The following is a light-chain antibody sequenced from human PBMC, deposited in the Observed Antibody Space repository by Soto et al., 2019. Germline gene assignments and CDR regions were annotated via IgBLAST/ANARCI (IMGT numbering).Light chain of an antibody. V-gene: IGLV2-14*03. CDR3: SSYSSTTTIVV. Sequence: QSALTQPASVSGSPGPSITLSCSATISDFSGYNYVSWYQQHPGEAPKLIIYDVNNRPSGVSNRFSGSTSGNTASLTISGLQADDEADYYCSSYSSTTTIVVFGTGTKVTVL. CDR1: ISDFSGYNY. J-gene: IGLJ1*01. CDR2: DVN.